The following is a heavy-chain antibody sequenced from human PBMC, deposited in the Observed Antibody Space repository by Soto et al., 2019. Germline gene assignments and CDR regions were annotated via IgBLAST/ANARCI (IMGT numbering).Heavy chain of an antibody. J-gene: IGHJ6*02. CDR1: GYTFTSYG. V-gene: IGHV1-18*01. Sequence: GASVKVSCKASGYTFTSYGISWVRQAPGQGLEWMGWISAYNGNTNYAQKLQGRVTMTTDTSTSTAYMELRSLRSDDTAVYYCARDRSSSWYFKSVVMDVWGQGTTVTVSS. CDR2: ISAYNGNT. CDR3: ARDRSSSWYFKSVVMDV. D-gene: IGHD6-13*01.